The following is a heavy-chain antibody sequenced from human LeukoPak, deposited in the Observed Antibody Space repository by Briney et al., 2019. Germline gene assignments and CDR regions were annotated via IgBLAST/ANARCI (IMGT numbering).Heavy chain of an antibody. CDR1: GYTFTSYD. CDR2: INPNSGGT. D-gene: IGHD2-2*03. Sequence: ASVKVSCKASGYTFTSYDINWVRQAPGQGLEWMGWINPNSGGTNYAQKFQGRVTMTRDTSISTAYMELSRLRSDDTAVYYCARAMDIVVVPAANEFDPWGQGTLVTVSS. J-gene: IGHJ5*02. CDR3: ARAMDIVVVPAANEFDP. V-gene: IGHV1-2*02.